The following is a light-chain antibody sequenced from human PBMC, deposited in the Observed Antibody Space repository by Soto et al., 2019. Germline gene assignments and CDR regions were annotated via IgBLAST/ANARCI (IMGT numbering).Light chain of an antibody. Sequence: QSALTQPASVSGSPGQSITISCTGTSSDVGLYNLVSWYQQLPGKAPKLIIYEVNERPSGISDRFSGSKSGNTASLTISGLQDEDEADYYCCSYFGSSILMCGGGTKITVL. V-gene: IGLV2-23*02. CDR3: CSYFGSSILM. J-gene: IGLJ3*02. CDR1: SSDVGLYNL. CDR2: EVN.